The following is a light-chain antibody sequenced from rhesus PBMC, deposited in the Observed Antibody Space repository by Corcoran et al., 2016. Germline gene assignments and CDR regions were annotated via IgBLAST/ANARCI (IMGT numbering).Light chain of an antibody. CDR1: ENVNNY. Sequence: DIQMTQSPSSLSATVGDRVTITCRASENVNNYLNWYQQKPGKAPKILIYKASTLQSGVPSRFSGSGSGTDYTFSISSMQPEDVATYYCQHGYGTPLTFGGGTKVEIK. CDR2: KAS. V-gene: IGKV1-74*01. CDR3: QHGYGTPLT. J-gene: IGKJ4*01.